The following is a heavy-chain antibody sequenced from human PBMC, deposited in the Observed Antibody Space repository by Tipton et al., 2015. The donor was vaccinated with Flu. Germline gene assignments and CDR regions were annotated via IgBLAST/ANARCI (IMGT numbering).Heavy chain of an antibody. Sequence: SLRLSCAASGFTFSSYGMSWVRQAPGKGLEWVSGISDSGGSTYYADSVKGRFTISRGNSKNTMNLQMNSLRVEDTAVYYCANFDGAPWGPGTLVTVSS. CDR3: ANFDGAP. CDR1: GFTFSSYG. CDR2: ISDSGGST. D-gene: IGHD4-17*01. J-gene: IGHJ5*01. V-gene: IGHV3-23*01.